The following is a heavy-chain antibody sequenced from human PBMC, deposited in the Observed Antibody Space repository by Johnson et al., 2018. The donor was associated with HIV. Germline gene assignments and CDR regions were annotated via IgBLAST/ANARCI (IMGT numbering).Heavy chain of an antibody. Sequence: VQLVESGGGVVQPGGSLRLSCAASGFTVSSNYMSWIRQAPGKGLEWVSVIYSGDTTYYAGSVKGRFTISRDNSKNTLYLQMNSLRAEDTAVYSCAKDKQPGNGRYDALDIWGQGTTVIVSS. J-gene: IGHJ3*02. V-gene: IGHV3-53*03. CDR1: GFTVSSNY. D-gene: IGHD1-1*01. CDR2: IYSGDTT. CDR3: AKDKQPGNGRYDALDI.